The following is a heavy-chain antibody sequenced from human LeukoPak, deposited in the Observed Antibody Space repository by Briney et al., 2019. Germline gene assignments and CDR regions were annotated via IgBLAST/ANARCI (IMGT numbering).Heavy chain of an antibody. D-gene: IGHD5-12*01. CDR2: ISGSGGST. V-gene: IGHV3-23*01. J-gene: IGHJ4*02. CDR1: GFTFSSYA. Sequence: GGSLRLSCAASGFTFSSYAMSWVRQAPGKGLEWVSAISGSGGSTYYADSVKGRFTISRDNAKNTLYLQMNSLRAEDTAVYYCARGRRGGSFDYWGQGTLVTVSS. CDR3: ARGRRGGSFDY.